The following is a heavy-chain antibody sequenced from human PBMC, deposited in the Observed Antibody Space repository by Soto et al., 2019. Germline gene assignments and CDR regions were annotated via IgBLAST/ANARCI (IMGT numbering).Heavy chain of an antibody. J-gene: IGHJ5*01. D-gene: IGHD1-26*01. Sequence: RKISCQGSGYSFATYWIGWVRQMPGKGLEWLGIIFPGDSDTRYRPSFQGQVTISVDKSSSTAYLQWSSLKASDTAMYYCARVPMGGTGHTEWWFESWGQGSLVTFS. CDR3: ARVPMGGTGHTEWWFES. CDR2: IFPGDSDT. V-gene: IGHV5-51*01. CDR1: GYSFATYW.